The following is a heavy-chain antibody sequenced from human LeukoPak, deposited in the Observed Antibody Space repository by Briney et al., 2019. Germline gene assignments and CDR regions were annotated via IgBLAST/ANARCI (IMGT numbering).Heavy chain of an antibody. D-gene: IGHD6-13*01. CDR1: GFTFSSYG. V-gene: IGHV3-33*01. J-gene: IGHJ5*02. CDR3: ARDAAAAGTDWFDP. Sequence: GGSLRLSCAASGFTFSSYGMRWVRQAPGKGLEWVAVIWYDGSNKYYADSVKGRFTISRDNSKNTLYLQMNSLRAEDTAEYYCARDAAAAGTDWFDPWGQGTLVTVSS. CDR2: IWYDGSNK.